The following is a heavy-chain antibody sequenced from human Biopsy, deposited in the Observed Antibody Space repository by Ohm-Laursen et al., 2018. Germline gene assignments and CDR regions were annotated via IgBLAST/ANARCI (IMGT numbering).Heavy chain of an antibody. J-gene: IGHJ3*02. CDR3: ARDLPYYENSGYGAFDM. V-gene: IGHV4-4*07. Sequence: TLSLTCTVSGGSISSYYWSWIRQPAGKALEWIRRIYNTGSTNYNPSLQSRVTMSVDTSKNQFSLKMSSVTAADTAVYYCARDLPYYENSGYGAFDMWGQGTMVTVSS. D-gene: IGHD3-22*01. CDR2: IYNTGST. CDR1: GGSISSYY.